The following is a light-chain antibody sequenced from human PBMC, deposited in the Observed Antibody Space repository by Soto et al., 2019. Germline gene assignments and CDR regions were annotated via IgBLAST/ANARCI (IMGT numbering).Light chain of an antibody. V-gene: IGKV3-11*01. Sequence: EIVLPQSPATLSLSPGERATLSCRASQSVSSYLAWYQQKPGQAPRLLIHDASSRATGIPARFSGSGSGTDFTLTISSLEPEDFAVYYCQQRSNWLTFGGGTKVEIK. CDR3: QQRSNWLT. J-gene: IGKJ4*01. CDR2: DAS. CDR1: QSVSSY.